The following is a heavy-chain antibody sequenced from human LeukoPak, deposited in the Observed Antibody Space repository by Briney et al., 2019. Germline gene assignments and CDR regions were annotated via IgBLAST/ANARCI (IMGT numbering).Heavy chain of an antibody. J-gene: IGHJ4*02. V-gene: IGHV3-74*01. Sequence: GGSLRLSCAASGFTFSSYWMHWVRQAPGKGPVWVSRIKSDGSSTSYADSVKGRSTISRDNAKNTLYLQMNSLRAEDTAVYYCARALIGYYFDYWGQGTLVTVSS. D-gene: IGHD2-8*01. CDR2: IKSDGSST. CDR1: GFTFSSYW. CDR3: ARALIGYYFDY.